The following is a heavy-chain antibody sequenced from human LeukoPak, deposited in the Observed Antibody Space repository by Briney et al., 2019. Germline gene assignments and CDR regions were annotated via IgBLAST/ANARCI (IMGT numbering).Heavy chain of an antibody. J-gene: IGHJ3*02. Sequence: GESLKISCKGSGYSFTSYWTGWVRQMPGKGLEWMGIIYPGDSDTRYSPSFQGQVTISADKSISTAYLQWSSLKASDTAMYYCARRLTMVRGVSAFDIWGQGTMVTVSS. D-gene: IGHD3-10*01. CDR3: ARRLTMVRGVSAFDI. CDR1: GYSFTSYW. V-gene: IGHV5-51*01. CDR2: IYPGDSDT.